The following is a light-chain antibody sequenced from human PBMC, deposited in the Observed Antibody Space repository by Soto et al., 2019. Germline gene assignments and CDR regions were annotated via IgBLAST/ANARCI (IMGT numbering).Light chain of an antibody. CDR3: GPLTSHSPRV. CDR1: SSDVGGYNY. J-gene: IGLJ1*01. CDR2: EVS. V-gene: IGLV2-14*01. Sequence: QSALTQPASVSGSPGQSIAISCTGTSSDVGGYNYVSWYQQHPGKAPKLMIHEVSNRPSGVSDRFSGSKSGNTPSLNISGLQPGDEANYYCGPLTSHSPRVFGTGTKLTVL.